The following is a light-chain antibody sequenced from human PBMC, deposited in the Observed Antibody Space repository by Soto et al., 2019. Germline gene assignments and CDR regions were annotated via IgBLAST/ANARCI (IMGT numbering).Light chain of an antibody. CDR3: CSFAGFYTWV. V-gene: IGLV2-11*01. CDR1: SSDVGTYNY. CDR2: DVT. J-gene: IGLJ3*02. Sequence: QSVLTQPRSVSGSPGQSVTISCTGTSSDVGTYNYVSWYQQYPGKAPKLMIYDVTKRPSGVPDRFSGSKSGNTASLTISGLQADDEADYYCCSFAGFYTWVFGGGTKLTVL.